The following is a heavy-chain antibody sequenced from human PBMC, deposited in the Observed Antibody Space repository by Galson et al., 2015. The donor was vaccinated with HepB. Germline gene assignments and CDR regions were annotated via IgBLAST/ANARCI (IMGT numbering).Heavy chain of an antibody. J-gene: IGHJ4*02. D-gene: IGHD3-22*01. V-gene: IGHV1-2*06. CDR1: GYTFTGYY. Sequence: SVKVSCKASGYTFTGYYMHWVRQAPGQGFEWMGRINPNSGGTDYAQKFQGRVTLTRDTSITAAYMELSRLRSDDTAVYYCAGTRTGHYGEEGYFDYWGQGSLVTVSS. CDR3: AGTRTGHYGEEGYFDY. CDR2: INPNSGGT.